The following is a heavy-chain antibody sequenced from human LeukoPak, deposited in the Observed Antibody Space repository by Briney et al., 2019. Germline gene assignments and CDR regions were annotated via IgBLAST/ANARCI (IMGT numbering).Heavy chain of an antibody. CDR1: GFTFSSYA. J-gene: IGHJ4*02. Sequence: PGGSLRLSCAASGFTFSSYAMHWVRQAPGKGLEWVAVISYDGSNKYYADSVKGRFTISRDNSKNTLYLQMNSLRAEDTAVYYCARGVAATYSFPYYFDYWGQGTLVTVSS. CDR2: ISYDGSNK. CDR3: ARGVAATYSFPYYFDY. V-gene: IGHV3-30*04. D-gene: IGHD2-15*01.